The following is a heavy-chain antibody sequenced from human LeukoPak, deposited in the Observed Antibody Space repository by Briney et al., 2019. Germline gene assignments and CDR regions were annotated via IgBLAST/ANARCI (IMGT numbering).Heavy chain of an antibody. CDR2: VYSSGGT. V-gene: IGHV4-4*07. CDR3: ARERSGLGYFDY. D-gene: IGHD3-10*01. Sequence: SETLSLTCTVSGGSISSYYWSWIRQPAGKGLEWIGYVYSSGGTNYNPSLKSRVTMSIDTSKNQFSLELRSVTAADTAVYFCARERSGLGYFDYWGQGALVTVSS. J-gene: IGHJ4*02. CDR1: GGSISSYY.